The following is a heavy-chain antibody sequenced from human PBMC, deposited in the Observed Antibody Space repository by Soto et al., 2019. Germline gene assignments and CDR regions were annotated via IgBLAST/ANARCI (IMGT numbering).Heavy chain of an antibody. Sequence: GPEVKKPGASVKVSCKASGYTFINYAITWVRQAPGQGLEWMGWINTYNGNTNYAENLQGRVTMTTDTSTSTAYMELRSLRSDDTAVYYCANSPRGEMATDWGQGTLVTVSS. CDR2: INTYNGNT. V-gene: IGHV1-18*01. CDR3: ANSPRGEMATD. J-gene: IGHJ4*02. CDR1: GYTFINYA. D-gene: IGHD5-12*01.